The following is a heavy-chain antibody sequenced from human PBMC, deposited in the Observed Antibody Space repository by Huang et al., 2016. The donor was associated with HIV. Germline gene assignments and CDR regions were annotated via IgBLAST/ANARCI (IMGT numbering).Heavy chain of an antibody. CDR3: TREGGHLEGIYDAFDV. V-gene: IGHV3-30*03. CDR2: TSYDGDNI. Sequence: QVQLVESGGGVVQPGKSLRLSCTAVGFPFKIYAMHCGGQTPGRGLEWVAGTSYDGDNIYSSDSVKGRFIISRDNSRNTLFLQMNSLRVDDTAVYYCTREGGHLEGIYDAFDVWGQGTRVTVSS. CDR1: GFPFKIYA. J-gene: IGHJ3*01. D-gene: IGHD6-13*01.